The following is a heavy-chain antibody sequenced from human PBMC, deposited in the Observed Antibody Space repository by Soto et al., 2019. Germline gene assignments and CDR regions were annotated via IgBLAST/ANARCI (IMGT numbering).Heavy chain of an antibody. CDR2: ITPIHGTT. CDR1: GVTSRNYV. J-gene: IGHJ2*01. CDR3: AREGALRAYRYFDL. V-gene: IGHV1-69*13. D-gene: IGHD3-16*01. Sequence: SVKVSCKASGVTSRNYVVSWVRQAPGQGLEWMGGITPIHGTTNYARQFQGRVTISADESTSTAYMELSSLRSEDTAVYYCAREGALRAYRYFDLWGRGTLVTVSS.